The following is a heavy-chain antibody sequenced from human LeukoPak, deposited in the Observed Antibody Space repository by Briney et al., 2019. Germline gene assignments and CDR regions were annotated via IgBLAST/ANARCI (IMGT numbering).Heavy chain of an antibody. D-gene: IGHD2-15*01. CDR2: IYYSGST. Sequence: SETLSLTCTVSGGSISSYYWSWIRQPPGKGLEWIGYIYYSGSTNYNPSLKSRVTISVDTSKNQFSLKLSSVTAADTAVYYCAREDLVAAATSRYFDYWGQGTLVTVSS. J-gene: IGHJ4*02. CDR3: AREDLVAAATSRYFDY. CDR1: GGSISSYY. V-gene: IGHV4-59*01.